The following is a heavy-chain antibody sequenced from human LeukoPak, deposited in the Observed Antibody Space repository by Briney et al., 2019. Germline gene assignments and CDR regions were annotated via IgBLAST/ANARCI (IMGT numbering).Heavy chain of an antibody. CDR3: ARHKGGSYRNLDY. Sequence: SETLSLTCTVSGGSISSYYWSWIRQPPGKGLEWLGYIYYSGSTNYNPSLKSRVTISVDTSKNQFSLKLSSVTAADTAVYYCARHKGGSYRNLDYWGQGTLVTVSS. J-gene: IGHJ4*02. CDR1: GGSISSYY. D-gene: IGHD1-26*01. CDR2: IYYSGST. V-gene: IGHV4-59*08.